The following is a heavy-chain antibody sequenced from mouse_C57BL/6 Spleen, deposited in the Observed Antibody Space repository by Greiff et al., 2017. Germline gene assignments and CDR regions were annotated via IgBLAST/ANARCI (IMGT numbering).Heavy chain of an antibody. D-gene: IGHD3-1*01. CDR1: GYTFTSYW. J-gene: IGHJ1*03. CDR3: ARSGARTKGYFDV. Sequence: VQLQQSGAELVRPGSSVKLSCKASGYTFTSYWMHWVKQRPIQGLEWIGNIDPSDSETHYNQKFKDKATLTVDKSSSTAYMQLSSLTSEDSAVYYCARSGARTKGYFDVWGTGTTVTVSS. CDR2: IDPSDSET. V-gene: IGHV1-52*01.